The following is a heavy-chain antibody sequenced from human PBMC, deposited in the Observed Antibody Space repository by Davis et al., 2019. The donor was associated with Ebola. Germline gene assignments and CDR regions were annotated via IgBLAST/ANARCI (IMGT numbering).Heavy chain of an antibody. CDR3: ARETDSGYLYSGGAFDI. CDR2: IIPILGIA. CDR1: GYTFTGYY. D-gene: IGHD3-22*01. V-gene: IGHV1-69*04. J-gene: IGHJ3*02. Sequence: AASVKVSCKASGYTFTGYYMHWVRQAPGQGLEWMGRIIPILGIANYAQKFQGRVTITADKSTSTAYMELSSLRSEDTAVYYCARETDSGYLYSGGAFDIWGQGTMVTVSS.